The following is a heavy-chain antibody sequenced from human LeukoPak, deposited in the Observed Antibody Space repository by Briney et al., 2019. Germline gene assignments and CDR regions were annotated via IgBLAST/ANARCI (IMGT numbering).Heavy chain of an antibody. J-gene: IGHJ4*02. V-gene: IGHV4-4*02. CDR1: GGSISSSNW. CDR3: ARGVYRGTIRGLLDY. D-gene: IGHD3-10*01. CDR2: IFHSGAT. Sequence: PSETLSLTCAVSGGSISSSNWWNWVRQPPGKGLEWIGEIFHSGATNYNPSLESRVTISIDKSKNQFSLRLSSVTAADTAVYYCARGVYRGTIRGLLDYWGQGTLLTVSS.